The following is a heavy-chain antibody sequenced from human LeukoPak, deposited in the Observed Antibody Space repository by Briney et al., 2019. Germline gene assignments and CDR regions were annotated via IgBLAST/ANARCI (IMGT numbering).Heavy chain of an antibody. J-gene: IGHJ4*02. CDR1: GGSISSYY. D-gene: IGHD6-13*01. V-gene: IGHV4-4*09. Sequence: SETLSLTCTVSGGSISSYYWSWLRQPPGKGLEWIGYIYTSGSTNYNPSLNSRVTISVDTSKNQFSLKLSSVTAADTAVYYCARGSSRGVDYWGQGTLVTGSS. CDR3: ARGSSRGVDY. CDR2: IYTSGST.